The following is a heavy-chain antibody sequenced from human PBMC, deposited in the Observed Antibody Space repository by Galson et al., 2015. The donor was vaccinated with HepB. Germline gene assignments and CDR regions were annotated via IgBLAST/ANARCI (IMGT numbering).Heavy chain of an antibody. Sequence: SLRLSCAASGFTFSSYGMHWVRQAPGKGLEWVAVIWYDGSNKYYADSVKGRFTISRDNSKNTLYLQMNSLRAEDTAVYYCARRIPVGATRGGFDYWGQGTLVTVSS. D-gene: IGHD1-26*01. J-gene: IGHJ4*02. CDR1: GFTFSSYG. CDR3: ARRIPVGATRGGFDY. CDR2: IWYDGSNK. V-gene: IGHV3-33*08.